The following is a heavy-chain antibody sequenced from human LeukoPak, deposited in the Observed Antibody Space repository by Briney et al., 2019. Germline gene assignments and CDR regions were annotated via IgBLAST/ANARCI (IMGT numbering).Heavy chain of an antibody. CDR2: INHSGST. V-gene: IGHV4-34*01. CDR1: GGSFSGYY. D-gene: IGHD3-10*01. J-gene: IGHJ5*02. CDR3: ARDSRLLWFGESLVIANWFDP. Sequence: TSETLSLTCAVYGGSFSGYYWSWIRQPPGKGLEWIGEINHSGSTNYNPSLKSRVTISVDKSRNQFSLRLNSVTAADTAVYYCARDSRLLWFGESLVIANWFDPWGQGTLVTVSS.